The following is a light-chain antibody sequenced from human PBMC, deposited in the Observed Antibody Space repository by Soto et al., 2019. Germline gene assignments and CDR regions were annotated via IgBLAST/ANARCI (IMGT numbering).Light chain of an antibody. V-gene: IGKV1-39*01. CDR2: AAS. CDR3: QQNYRATPWT. Sequence: DIQMTQSPSSLSASVVDRITITCRASQSISRYLNWYQHKLGKAPKLLINAASSLERGVPSRFSGGGSGTDFTLNISSLQPDDFATYYCQQNYRATPWTFGQGTKVDIK. CDR1: QSISRY. J-gene: IGKJ1*01.